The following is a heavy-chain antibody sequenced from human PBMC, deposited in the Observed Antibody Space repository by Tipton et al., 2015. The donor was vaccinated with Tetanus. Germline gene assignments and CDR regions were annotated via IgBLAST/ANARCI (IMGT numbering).Heavy chain of an antibody. Sequence: LRLSCTVSGGSISSSSYYWGWIRQPPGKGLEWIGSIYYSGSTYYNPSLKSRVTISVDTSKNQFSLKLSSVTAADTAVYYCARGPHSSAPRKKGRAWFDPWGQGTLVTVSS. V-gene: IGHV4-39*07. J-gene: IGHJ5*02. CDR2: IYYSGST. CDR3: ARGPHSSAPRKKGRAWFDP. D-gene: IGHD6-25*01. CDR1: GGSISSSSYY.